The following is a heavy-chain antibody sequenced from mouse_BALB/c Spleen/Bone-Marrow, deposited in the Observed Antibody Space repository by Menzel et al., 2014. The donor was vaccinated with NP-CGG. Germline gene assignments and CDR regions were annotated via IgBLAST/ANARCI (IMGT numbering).Heavy chain of an antibody. CDR2: IYPGDGST. J-gene: IGHJ3*01. Sequence: LVESEPELVKPGALVKISCKASGYTFTSYDINWVKQRPGQGLEWIGWIYPGDGSTKYNEKFKGKATLTADKSSSTAYMQLSSLTSENSAVYFCARGEGPYYGYGFAYWGQGTLVTVSA. D-gene: IGHD1-2*01. CDR3: ARGEGPYYGYGFAY. V-gene: IGHV1S33*01. CDR1: GYTFTSYD.